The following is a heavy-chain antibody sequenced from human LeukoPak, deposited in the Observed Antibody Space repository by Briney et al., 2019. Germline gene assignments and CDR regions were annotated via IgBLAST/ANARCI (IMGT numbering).Heavy chain of an antibody. V-gene: IGHV3-30*18. Sequence: PGGSLRLSCAASGFTFSTYGMHWVRQAPGKGLEWVAVVSYDGSNKHYADPVKGRFTISRDSSKNTLYLQMNSLRGEDTAVYYCAKDYLGASHTFDIWGQGTMVTVSS. CDR3: AKDYLGASHTFDI. J-gene: IGHJ3*02. CDR1: GFTFSTYG. D-gene: IGHD1-26*01. CDR2: VSYDGSNK.